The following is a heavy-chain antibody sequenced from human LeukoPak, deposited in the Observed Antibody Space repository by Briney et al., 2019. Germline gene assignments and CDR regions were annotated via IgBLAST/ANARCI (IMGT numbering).Heavy chain of an antibody. V-gene: IGHV3-21*01. CDR1: GFTFSSYS. J-gene: IGHJ4*02. D-gene: IGHD1-26*01. Sequence: GGSLTLSCAASGFTFSSYSMNWVRQAPGKGLEWVSSISTSGDYIYYADSVKGRFTMSRDNAKNSLHLQMDSLRAEDTAVYYCARDLVLSRSVGASEKVDYWGQGTLVTVSS. CDR3: ARDLVLSRSVGASEKVDY. CDR2: ISTSGDYI.